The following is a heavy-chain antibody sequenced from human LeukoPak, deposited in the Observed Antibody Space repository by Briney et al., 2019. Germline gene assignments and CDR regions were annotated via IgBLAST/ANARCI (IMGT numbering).Heavy chain of an antibody. J-gene: IGHJ4*02. CDR3: ARVFGLVRGVVDY. Sequence: PGGSLRLSCAASGFTFSSYSMNWVRQAPGKGLEWVSSISSSSSYIYYADSVKGRFTISRDNAKNSLYLQMNSLRAEDTAVYYCARVFGLVRGVVDYWGQGTLVTVSS. V-gene: IGHV3-21*01. CDR2: ISSSSSYI. CDR1: GFTFSSYS. D-gene: IGHD3-10*01.